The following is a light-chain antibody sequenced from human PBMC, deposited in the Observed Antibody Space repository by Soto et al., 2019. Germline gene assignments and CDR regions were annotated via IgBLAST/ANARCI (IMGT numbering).Light chain of an antibody. Sequence: EIVLTQSPGTLSLSPGERATLSCRASQSVSSSYLAWYQQKPGQAPRLLIYGASSRATGIPDRFSGSGSGTDFPLTISRLEHEDFEVYYCQQYGSSPLTFGGGTKVEIK. J-gene: IGKJ4*01. V-gene: IGKV3-20*01. CDR3: QQYGSSPLT. CDR2: GAS. CDR1: QSVSSSY.